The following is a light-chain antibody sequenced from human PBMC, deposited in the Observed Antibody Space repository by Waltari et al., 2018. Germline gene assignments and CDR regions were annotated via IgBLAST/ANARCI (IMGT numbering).Light chain of an antibody. Sequence: EIVMTQSPATLSVSPGERATLPCRASQLVSSSLAWYQQKPGRAPRLLIYGASTRATGIPARFSGSGSGTEFTLTINSLQSEDSAVYYCQQYKNWPPMYTFGQGTKLEIK. CDR2: GAS. V-gene: IGKV3-15*01. CDR1: QLVSSS. CDR3: QQYKNWPPMYT. J-gene: IGKJ2*01.